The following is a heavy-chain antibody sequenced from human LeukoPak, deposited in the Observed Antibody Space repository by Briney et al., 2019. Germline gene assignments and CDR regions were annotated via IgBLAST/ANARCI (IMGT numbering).Heavy chain of an antibody. J-gene: IGHJ5*01. CDR2: IHHSGIT. CDR1: GDSISSTNW. CDR3: ARAVLATKSEHWFDS. V-gene: IGHV4-4*02. Sequence: KPSGTLSLTCGVSGDSISSTNWWSWVRQPPGKGLECIGEIHHSGITHYNPSLNSRVTISVDKSQNQFSLNLSSVTAADTAMYYCARAVLATKSEHWFDSWGQGTLVTVSS. D-gene: IGHD2-8*01.